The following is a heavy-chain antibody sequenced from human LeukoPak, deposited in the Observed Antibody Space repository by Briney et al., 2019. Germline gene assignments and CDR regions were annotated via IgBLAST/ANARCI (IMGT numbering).Heavy chain of an antibody. D-gene: IGHD3-10*01. CDR1: GFSFSSYA. CDR2: ISGRDGST. J-gene: IGHJ6*03. Sequence: GGSLRLSCAASGFSFSSYAMSWVRQAPGKGLEWVSGISGRDGSTYYADSVKGRFTISRDNSKNTLYFQMNSLRAEDTAVYCCARHGSITMVRGGLRYYYMDVWGKGTTVTISS. V-gene: IGHV3-23*01. CDR3: ARHGSITMVRGGLRYYYMDV.